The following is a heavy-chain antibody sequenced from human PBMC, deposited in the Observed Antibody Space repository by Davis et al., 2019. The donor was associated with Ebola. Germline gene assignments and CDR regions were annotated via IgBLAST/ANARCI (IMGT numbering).Heavy chain of an antibody. CDR3: ARDPSSYDSAGWGF. V-gene: IGHV3-53*01. Sequence: GEFLKISCAASGFTISSSYMSWVRRAPGEGLEWVSSLYSAGASYYADFVKGRFTVTRDASKNTLYLQMNSLRAEDTAVYYCARDPSSYDSAGWGFWGQGTLVTVSS. J-gene: IGHJ4*02. CDR2: LYSAGAS. D-gene: IGHD3-22*01. CDR1: GFTISSSY.